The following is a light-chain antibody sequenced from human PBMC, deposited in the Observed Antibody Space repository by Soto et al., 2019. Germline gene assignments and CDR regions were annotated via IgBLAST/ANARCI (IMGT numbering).Light chain of an antibody. CDR3: QQYSSIPLT. J-gene: IGKJ4*01. Sequence: DIVMTQSPDSLAVSLGERATINYRSSQSVLYSSNNENYLAWYQQKPGQPPKLLIYWASTRESGVPDRFSGSGSGTDFTLTISSLQAEDVAVYYCQQYSSIPLTFGGGTKVEIK. V-gene: IGKV4-1*01. CDR2: WAS. CDR1: QSVLYSSNNENY.